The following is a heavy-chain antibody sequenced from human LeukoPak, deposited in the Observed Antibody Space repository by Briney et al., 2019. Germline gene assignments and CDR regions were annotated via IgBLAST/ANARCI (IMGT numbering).Heavy chain of an antibody. CDR1: GGSISSGGYS. CDR2: IYHSGST. D-gene: IGHD3-3*01. Sequence: PSGTLSLTCAVSGGSISSGGYSWSWLRQPPGTGLEWIGYIYHSGSTYYNPSLKSRVTISVDRSKNQFSLKLSSVTAADTAVYYCASSLHYDFWSGYPYYFDYWGQGTLVTVSS. V-gene: IGHV4-30-2*01. J-gene: IGHJ4*02. CDR3: ASSLHYDFWSGYPYYFDY.